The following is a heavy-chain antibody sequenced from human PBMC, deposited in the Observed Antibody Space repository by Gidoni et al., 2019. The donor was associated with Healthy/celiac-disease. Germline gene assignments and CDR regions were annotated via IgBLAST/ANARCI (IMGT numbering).Heavy chain of an antibody. V-gene: IGHV3-30*18. Sequence: VQLVVSGGGVVQPGRSLRLSCAASGFTFSSYGFHWVRHAPGKGLEWVTVISYDGGNKYYADSVKGRFTISRDNSKNTLYLQMNSLRAEDTAVYYCAKVPRGYSFLGMDVWGQGTTVTVSS. CDR3: AKVPRGYSFLGMDV. J-gene: IGHJ6*02. D-gene: IGHD5-18*01. CDR2: ISYDGGNK. CDR1: GFTFSSYG.